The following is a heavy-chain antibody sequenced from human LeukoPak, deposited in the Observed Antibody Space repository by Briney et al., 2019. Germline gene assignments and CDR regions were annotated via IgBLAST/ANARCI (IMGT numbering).Heavy chain of an antibody. CDR3: AKTPIVGATGARLHWFDP. CDR2: IKSKTDGGTT. Sequence: GGSLRLSCAASGFTFSNAWMSWVRQAPGKGLEWVGRIKSKTDGGTTDYAAPVKGRFTISRDDSKNTLYLQMNSLRAEDTAVYYCAKTPIVGATGARLHWFDPWGQGTLVTVSS. V-gene: IGHV3-15*01. J-gene: IGHJ5*02. CDR1: GFTFSNAW. D-gene: IGHD1-26*01.